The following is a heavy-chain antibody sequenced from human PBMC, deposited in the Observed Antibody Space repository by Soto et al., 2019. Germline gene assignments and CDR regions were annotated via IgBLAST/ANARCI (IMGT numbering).Heavy chain of an antibody. CDR2: INPNSGGT. CDR3: AAIGYCISTSCSPKDYYYYYGMDV. V-gene: IGHV1-2*02. Sequence: ASVKVSCKASGYTFTGYYMHWVRQAPGQGLEWMGWINPNSGGTNYAQKLQGRVTMTRDTSISTAYMELSRLRSDDTAVYYCAAIGYCISTSCSPKDYYYYYGMDVWGQGTTVTVSS. CDR1: GYTFTGYY. J-gene: IGHJ6*02. D-gene: IGHD2-2*01.